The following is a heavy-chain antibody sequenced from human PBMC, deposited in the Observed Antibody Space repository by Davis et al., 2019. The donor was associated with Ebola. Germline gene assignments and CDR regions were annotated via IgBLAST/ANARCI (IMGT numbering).Heavy chain of an antibody. CDR3: ARDLRFLEWLLHAGAFDI. CDR2: INSDGSST. J-gene: IGHJ3*02. Sequence: HTGGSLRLSCAASGFTFSSYWMHWVRQAPGKGLVWVSRINSDGSSTSYADSVKGRFTISRDNAKNTLYLQKNSLRVEDTAVYYCARDLRFLEWLLHAGAFDIWGQGTMVTVSS. CDR1: GFTFSSYW. D-gene: IGHD3-3*01. V-gene: IGHV3-74*01.